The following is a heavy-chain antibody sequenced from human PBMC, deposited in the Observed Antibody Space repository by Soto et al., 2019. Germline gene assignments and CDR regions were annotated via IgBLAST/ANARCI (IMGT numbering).Heavy chain of an antibody. Sequence: LGESLKISCKGFGYSFTNYWIAWVRQMPGRGLEWMGIIYPGDSDTRYSPSFQGQVTVSADKSISTAFLQWSSLKASDTAMYYCATLIRGPLSGDFEYWGQGTLVTVSS. J-gene: IGHJ4*02. CDR3: ATLIRGPLSGDFEY. CDR2: IYPGDSDT. CDR1: GYSFTNYW. V-gene: IGHV5-51*01. D-gene: IGHD3-10*01.